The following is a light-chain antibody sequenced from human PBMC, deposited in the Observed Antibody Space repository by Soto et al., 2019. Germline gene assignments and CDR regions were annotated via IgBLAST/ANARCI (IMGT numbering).Light chain of an antibody. J-gene: IGKJ1*01. Sequence: DIQMTQSPSSLSASVGDRVTISCRASQIISTYLNWYQQKPGTAPRLLISRASSVKSGVPPRFSGSGSGRDFTLTISSLRPEDSAVYFCQHYGSSQWTFGQWTFGQGTKVEIK. CDR3: QHYGSSQWTFGQWT. V-gene: IGKV1-39*01. CDR2: RAS. CDR1: QIISTY.